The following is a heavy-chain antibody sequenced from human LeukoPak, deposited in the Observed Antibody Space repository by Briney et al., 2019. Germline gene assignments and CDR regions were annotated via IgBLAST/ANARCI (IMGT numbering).Heavy chain of an antibody. D-gene: IGHD3-22*01. V-gene: IGHV4-39*01. CDR3: ARRRYYDGSGYLE. Sequence: SETLSLTCSVSGDSVSRSDSYWDWIRQPPGKGLEWIGTIYYSGRTYYSPSLKSRFTMSVDPYNNPSSLTLRSIPADARAVYYCARRRYYDGSGYLEWGQGTLLSVSS. J-gene: IGHJ1*01. CDR2: IYYSGRT. CDR1: GDSVSRSDSY.